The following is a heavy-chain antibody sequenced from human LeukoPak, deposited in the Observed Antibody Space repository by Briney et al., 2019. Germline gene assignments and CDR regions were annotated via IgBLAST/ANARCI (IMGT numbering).Heavy chain of an antibody. Sequence: ASETLSLTCTVSGGSISSYYWSWIRQPPGKGLEWIGYIYYSGSTNCNPSLKSRVTISVDTSKNQFSLKLSSVTAADTAVYYCARGGPDYDFWSGSGSPAKFDPWGQGTLVTVPS. V-gene: IGHV4-59*01. D-gene: IGHD3-3*01. CDR3: ARGGPDYDFWSGSGSPAKFDP. CDR1: GGSISSYY. CDR2: IYYSGST. J-gene: IGHJ5*02.